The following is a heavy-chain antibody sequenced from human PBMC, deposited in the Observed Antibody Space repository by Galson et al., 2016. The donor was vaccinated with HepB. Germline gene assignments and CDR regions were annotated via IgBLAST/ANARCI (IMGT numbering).Heavy chain of an antibody. CDR1: GFTFTNYG. D-gene: IGHD2-8*01. J-gene: IGHJ4*02. CDR3: AREPIDARRRRVFDS. Sequence: SLRLSCAASGFTFTNYGMHWVRQAPGKGLEWVAVIWYDGTQKFYADSVQGRFAISRDNSESTLYLQMNSLRVEDTAVYFCAREPIDARRRRVFDSWGQGILVTVSS. V-gene: IGHV3-33*01. CDR2: IWYDGTQK.